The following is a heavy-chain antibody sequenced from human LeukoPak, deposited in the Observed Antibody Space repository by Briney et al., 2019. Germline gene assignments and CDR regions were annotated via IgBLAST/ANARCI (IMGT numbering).Heavy chain of an antibody. CDR2: IYSGGST. CDR3: ARSGDWLPFDP. CDR1: GFTVSSNY. D-gene: IGHD3/OR15-3a*01. V-gene: IGHV3-66*01. Sequence: GGSLRLSCAASGFTVSSNYMSWVRQAPGRGLEWVSVIYSGGSTYYADSVKGRFTISRDNSKNTLYLQMNSLRAEDTAVYYCARSGDWLPFDPWGQGTLVTVSS. J-gene: IGHJ5*02.